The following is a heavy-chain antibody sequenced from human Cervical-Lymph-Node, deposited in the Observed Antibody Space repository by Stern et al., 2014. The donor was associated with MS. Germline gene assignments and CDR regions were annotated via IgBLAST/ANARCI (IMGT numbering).Heavy chain of an antibody. CDR3: ARESDFWSGINWFDP. Sequence: QVQLVQSGPGLVKPSQTLSLTCTVSGGSISSGSYYWSWIRQPAGKGLEWIGRIYSSGSTNYNPSLNSRLTISVDTSTHQFFLKLSSVTAADTAVYYCARESDFWSGINWFDPWGQGTLVTVSS. CDR1: GGSISSGSYY. CDR2: IYSSGST. V-gene: IGHV4-61*02. J-gene: IGHJ5*02. D-gene: IGHD3-3*01.